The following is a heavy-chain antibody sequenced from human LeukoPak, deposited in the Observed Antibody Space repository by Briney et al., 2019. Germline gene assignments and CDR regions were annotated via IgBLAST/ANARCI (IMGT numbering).Heavy chain of an antibody. D-gene: IGHD1-26*01. CDR2: MNPNSGNT. V-gene: IGHV1-8*01. CDR3: ATYSASSGRGVAP. CDR1: GYTFTSSD. J-gene: IGHJ5*02. Sequence: GASVKYSCKASGYTFTSSDINWVRQATGQGLEWMGWMNPNSGNTGYAQKFQGRVTMTRDTSISTAYMELSSLRSEDTAVYYCATYSASSGRGVAPWGQGTLVTVSS.